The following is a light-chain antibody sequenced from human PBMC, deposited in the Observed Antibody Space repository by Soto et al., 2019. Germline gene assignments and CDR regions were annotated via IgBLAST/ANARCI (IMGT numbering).Light chain of an antibody. CDR1: SSNIGGNS. J-gene: IGLJ1*01. CDR2: DDD. V-gene: IGLV1-51*01. CDR3: GSWDSSLSAYV. Sequence: QSVLTQPPSVSAAPGQTVTISCSGSSSNIGGNSVSWYQQLPGTAPKLLIYDDDKRPSGIPDRFSGSKSGTSATLAITGFQTRGEDDYYCGSWDSSLSAYVFGTGTKVTVL.